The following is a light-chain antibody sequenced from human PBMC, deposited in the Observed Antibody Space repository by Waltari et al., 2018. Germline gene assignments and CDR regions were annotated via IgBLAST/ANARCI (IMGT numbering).Light chain of an antibody. CDR2: DNN. V-gene: IGLV1-51*01. Sequence: QSVFTQPPSVSADPGQTVTISCSGSSSTIGGTSVSWYQHLPGTAPKLLIYDNNKRPSGIPDRFSVSKSGTSATLGITGLQTGDEADYYCGTWDSSLSVYVFGTGTKVTAL. CDR3: GTWDSSLSVYV. CDR1: SSTIGGTS. J-gene: IGLJ1*01.